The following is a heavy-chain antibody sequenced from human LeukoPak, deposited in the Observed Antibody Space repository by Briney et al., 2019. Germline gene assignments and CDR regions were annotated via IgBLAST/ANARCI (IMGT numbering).Heavy chain of an antibody. V-gene: IGHV3-33*01. Sequence: GRSLRLSCAASGFTFSSYGMHWVRQAPGKGLEWAAVIWYDGSNKYYADSVKGRFTISRDNSKNTLYLQMNSLRAEDTAVYYCARGSSSSWSQFDYWGQGTLVTVSS. CDR3: ARGSSSSWSQFDY. CDR1: GFTFSSYG. J-gene: IGHJ4*02. D-gene: IGHD6-13*01. CDR2: IWYDGSNK.